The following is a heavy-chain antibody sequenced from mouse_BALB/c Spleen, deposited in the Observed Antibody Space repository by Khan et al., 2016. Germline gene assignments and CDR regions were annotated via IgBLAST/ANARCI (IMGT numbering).Heavy chain of an antibody. V-gene: IGHV9-3-1*01. CDR1: GYTFTNFG. J-gene: IGHJ2*01. CDR3: ATGITKVVATRGHY. CDR2: INTNTGAT. Sequence: QFQLGQSGPELKKPGETVKISCKASGYTFTNFGINWVRQAPGKGLEWMDWINTNTGATTYADDFKGRFAFSLETSASTAYLQINNLKNEDTATXYFATGITKVVATRGHYWGQGTTLTVSS. D-gene: IGHD1-1*01.